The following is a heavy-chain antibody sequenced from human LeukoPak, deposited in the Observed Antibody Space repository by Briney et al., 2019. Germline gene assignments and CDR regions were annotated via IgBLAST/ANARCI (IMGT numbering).Heavy chain of an antibody. D-gene: IGHD2-2*01. CDR1: GYTFTSFG. J-gene: IGHJ4*02. CDR2: ISTYNGHT. V-gene: IGHV1-18*01. CDR3: ARASIGYCSSTSCYIANFDY. Sequence: ASVKVSCKASGYTFTSFGISWVRQAPGQGLEWMGWISTYNGHTIYAQKLQGRVTMTTDTSTSTAYMELRNLRSDDTAVYYCARASIGYCSSTSCYIANFDYWGQGTLVTVSS.